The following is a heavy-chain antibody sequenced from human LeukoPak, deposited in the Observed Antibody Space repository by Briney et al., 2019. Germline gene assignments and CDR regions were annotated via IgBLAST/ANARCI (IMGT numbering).Heavy chain of an antibody. J-gene: IGHJ4*02. Sequence: ESLKISCNSSGYIYTSYWIGWVRQAPGKGLEWVSAISGSGGSTYYADSVKGRFTISRDNSKNTLYLQMNSLRAEDTAVYYCAKGLRGYYYDSSGSNVFDYWGQGTLVTVSS. CDR2: ISGSGGST. CDR3: AKGLRGYYYDSSGSNVFDY. CDR1: GYIYTSYW. V-gene: IGHV3-23*01. D-gene: IGHD3-22*01.